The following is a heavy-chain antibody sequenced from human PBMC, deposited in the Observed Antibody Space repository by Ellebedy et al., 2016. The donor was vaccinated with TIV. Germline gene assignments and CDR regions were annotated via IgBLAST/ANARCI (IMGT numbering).Heavy chain of an antibody. CDR1: GDSFSSDSSY. Sequence: SETLSLTXTVSGDSFSSDSSYWSWIRQSAGRGLEWIGYIYHTGDTYYNPSLKSRVTISVDTSKNQFSLNLNSVTAADTALYYCARIWFGDLLSPEGDVWGQGTTVTVSS. CDR2: IYHTGDT. J-gene: IGHJ6*02. V-gene: IGHV4-61*01. CDR3: ARIWFGDLLSPEGDV. D-gene: IGHD3-10*01.